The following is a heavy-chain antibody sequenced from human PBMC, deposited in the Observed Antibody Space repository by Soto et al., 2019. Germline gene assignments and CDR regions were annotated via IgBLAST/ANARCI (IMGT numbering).Heavy chain of an antibody. J-gene: IGHJ6*02. CDR1: GFTFSSYA. V-gene: IGHV3-30-3*01. Sequence: QVQLVESGGGVVQPGRSLRLSCAASGFTFSSYAMHWVRQAPGKGLEWVAVISYDGSNKYYADSVKGRFTISRDNPKNTLYLQMNSLRAEDTAVYYCAMGGYYEPFPLYGMDVWGQGTTVTVSS. D-gene: IGHD3-22*01. CDR2: ISYDGSNK. CDR3: AMGGYYEPFPLYGMDV.